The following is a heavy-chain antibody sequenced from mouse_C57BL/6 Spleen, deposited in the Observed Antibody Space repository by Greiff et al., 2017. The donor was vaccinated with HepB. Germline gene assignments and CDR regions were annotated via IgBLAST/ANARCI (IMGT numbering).Heavy chain of an antibody. Sequence: VQLVESGAELVRPGTSVKVSCKASGYAFTNYLIEWVKQRPGQGLEWIGVINPGSGGTNYNEKFKGKATLTADKSSSTAYMQLSSLTSEDSAVYFCSLWDDWFAYWGQGTLVTVSA. CDR2: INPGSGGT. CDR1: GYAFTNYL. CDR3: SLWDDWFAY. D-gene: IGHD4-1*01. V-gene: IGHV1-54*01. J-gene: IGHJ3*01.